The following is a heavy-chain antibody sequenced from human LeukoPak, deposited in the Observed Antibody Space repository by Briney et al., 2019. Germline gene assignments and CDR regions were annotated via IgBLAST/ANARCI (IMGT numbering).Heavy chain of an antibody. Sequence: PGGSLRLSCAASGFTFSRYSMNWVRQAPGKGLEWVSSISGSSSYIYYADSVKGRFTISRENAKNSLYLQMNSLRAGDTAVYYCARLVVRGLTNWFDPWGQGTLVTVSS. J-gene: IGHJ5*02. CDR1: GFTFSRYS. D-gene: IGHD3-10*01. CDR2: ISGSSSYI. CDR3: ARLVVRGLTNWFDP. V-gene: IGHV3-21*01.